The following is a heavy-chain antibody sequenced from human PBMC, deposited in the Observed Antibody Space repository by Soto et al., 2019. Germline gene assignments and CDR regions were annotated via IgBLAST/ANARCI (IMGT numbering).Heavy chain of an antibody. D-gene: IGHD4-17*01. J-gene: IGHJ3*02. Sequence: GGSMRLSCGASGFTFSIYAMSWVRQAPGKGLEWVSAISGSGGSTYYADSVKGRFTISGDNSKNTLYLQMNSLRAEDTAVYYCAKDPDGLLDAFDIWGQGTMVTVSS. CDR2: ISGSGGST. CDR1: GFTFSIYA. V-gene: IGHV3-23*01. CDR3: AKDPDGLLDAFDI.